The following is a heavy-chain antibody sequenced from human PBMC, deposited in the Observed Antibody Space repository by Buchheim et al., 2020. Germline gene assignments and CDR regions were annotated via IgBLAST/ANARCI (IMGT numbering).Heavy chain of an antibody. Sequence: EVQLVESGGGLVQPGGSLRLSCAASGFTFSDLWMHWVRQTPGKGLLWVSRINSDGSSTIYGESVTGRFTVSRANAKNTLYLQMNSLRAEDTGAYYCARDPLLNGGTLDYWGQGT. CDR3: ARDPLLNGGTLDY. CDR2: INSDGSST. V-gene: IGHV3-74*01. CDR1: GFTFSDLW. J-gene: IGHJ4*02. D-gene: IGHD1-1*01.